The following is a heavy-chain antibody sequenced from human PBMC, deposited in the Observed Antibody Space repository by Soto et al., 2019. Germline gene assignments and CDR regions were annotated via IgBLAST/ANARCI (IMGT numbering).Heavy chain of an antibody. D-gene: IGHD2-15*01. J-gene: IGHJ5*02. Sequence: SKTLSLTCTVSGGSISSYYWSWIRQPPGKGLEWIGYIYYSGSTNYNPSLKSRVTISVDTSKNQFSLKLSSVTAADTAVYYCARVIVVVAATGKVNWFDPWGQGTLVTVSS. CDR3: ARVIVVVAATGKVNWFDP. CDR2: IYYSGST. V-gene: IGHV4-59*01. CDR1: GGSISSYY.